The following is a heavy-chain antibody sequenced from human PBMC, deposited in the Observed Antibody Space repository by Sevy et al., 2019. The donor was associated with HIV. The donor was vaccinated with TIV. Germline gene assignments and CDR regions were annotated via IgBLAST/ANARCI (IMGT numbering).Heavy chain of an antibody. Sequence: GGSLRLSCVASGFTFSDSWMTWVRQAPGKGLERIAFINEDGSRLGYVDSVRGRFTISRENTKNSLDLQMNSLRAEDTAVYFCARDRASSALDYWGQGTLVTVSS. D-gene: IGHD2-2*01. CDR2: INEDGSRL. V-gene: IGHV3-7*01. J-gene: IGHJ4*02. CDR1: GFTFSDSW. CDR3: ARDRASSALDY.